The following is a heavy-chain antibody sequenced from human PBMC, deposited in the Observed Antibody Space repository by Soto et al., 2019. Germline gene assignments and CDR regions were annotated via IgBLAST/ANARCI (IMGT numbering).Heavy chain of an antibody. D-gene: IGHD3-3*01. CDR3: AKDPVYDFWSGLNPNFDY. J-gene: IGHJ4*02. V-gene: IGHV3-23*01. CDR2: ISGSGGST. CDR1: GFTFSSYA. Sequence: EVQLLESGGGLVQPGGSLRLSCAASGFTFSSYAMSWVRQAPGKGLEWVSAISGSGGSTYYADSVKGRFTISRDNSKNTLYLQMNSLRAEDTAVYYCAKDPVYDFWSGLNPNFDYWGQGTLVTVSS.